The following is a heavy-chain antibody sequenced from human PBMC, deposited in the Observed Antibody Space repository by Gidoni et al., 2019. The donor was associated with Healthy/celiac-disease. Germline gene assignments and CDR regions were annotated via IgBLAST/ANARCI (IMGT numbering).Heavy chain of an antibody. J-gene: IGHJ4*02. CDR3: ARSSDGSGRGRMGFDY. Sequence: EVPLVESGGGFAPPGGPRSLLCAPSVSPLCVYRMSGLREAQGRSWVSQAPGKGLEWVANIKQDGSEKYYEDSVKGRFTISRDNAKNSLYLQMNSLRAEETAVYYCARSSDGSGRGRMGFDYWGQGNLVTVSS. CDR2: IKQDGSEK. CDR1: VSPLCVYR. V-gene: IGHV3-7*03. D-gene: IGHD1-26*01.